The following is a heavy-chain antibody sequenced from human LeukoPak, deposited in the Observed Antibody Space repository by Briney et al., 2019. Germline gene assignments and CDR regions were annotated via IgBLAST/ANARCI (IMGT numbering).Heavy chain of an antibody. Sequence: PSETLSLTCAVYGGSFSGYYWSWIRQPPGKGLEWIGEINHSGSTNYNPSLKGRVTISADTSKNQFSLKLSSVTAADTAVYYCARGTSYSGATFLYWGQGTLVTVSS. J-gene: IGHJ4*02. D-gene: IGHD1-26*01. CDR2: INHSGST. V-gene: IGHV4-34*01. CDR3: ARGTSYSGATFLY. CDR1: GGSFSGYY.